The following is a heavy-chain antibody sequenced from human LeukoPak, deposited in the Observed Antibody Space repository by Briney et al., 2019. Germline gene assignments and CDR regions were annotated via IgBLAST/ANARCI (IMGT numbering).Heavy chain of an antibody. Sequence: SETLSLTCAVSGGSVSGHFWSWIRQPPGKGLEWIGFIHSTGSTNYNPSLRSRVTMSIDTSTNQFSLKLTSVIAADTALFYCARHHCPGGICDGFDVWGQGTMVTVSS. V-gene: IGHV4-59*08. CDR2: IHSTGST. J-gene: IGHJ3*01. CDR3: ARHHCPGGICDGFDV. CDR1: GGSVSGHF. D-gene: IGHD2-8*02.